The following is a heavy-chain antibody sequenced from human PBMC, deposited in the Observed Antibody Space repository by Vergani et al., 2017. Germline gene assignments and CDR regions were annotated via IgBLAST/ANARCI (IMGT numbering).Heavy chain of an antibody. D-gene: IGHD3-10*01. CDR2: IKQDGSEK. J-gene: IGHJ4*02. V-gene: IGHV3-7*01. Sequence: EVQLLESGGDLVQPGGSLRLSCTASGFTFSSYWMSWVRQAPGKGLEWVANIKQDGSEKYYVDSVKGRFTISRDNAKNSLYLQMNSLRAEDTAVYYCARDLGTYYYGSGTDPFDYWGQGTLVTVSS. CDR3: ARDLGTYYYGSGTDPFDY. CDR1: GFTFSSYW.